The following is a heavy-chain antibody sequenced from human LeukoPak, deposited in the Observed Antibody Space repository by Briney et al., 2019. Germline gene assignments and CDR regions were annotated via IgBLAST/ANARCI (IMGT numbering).Heavy chain of an antibody. CDR3: ARDTQTTMGFYYYYYMDV. CDR1: GGSISNYY. CDR2: LYTSGST. Sequence: SGTPSLTCTVSGGSISNYYWSWIRQPAGKGLEWIGRLYTSGSTSYNPSLKSRVTISVDKSKNQFSLKLGSVTAADTAVYYCARDTQTTMGFYYYYYMDVWGKGTTVTVSS. D-gene: IGHD5-18*01. J-gene: IGHJ6*03. V-gene: IGHV4-4*07.